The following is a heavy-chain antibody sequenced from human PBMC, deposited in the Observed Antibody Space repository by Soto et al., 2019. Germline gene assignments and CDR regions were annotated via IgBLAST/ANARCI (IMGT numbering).Heavy chain of an antibody. CDR3: AKGGLVRYFDWFRFDY. J-gene: IGHJ4*02. V-gene: IGHV3-23*01. CDR1: GFTFSSYA. CDR2: ISGSGGST. Sequence: QAGGSLRLSCAASGFTFSSYAMSWVRQAPGKGLEWVSAISGSGGSTYYADSVKGRFTISRDNSKNTLYLQMNSLRAEDTAVYYCAKGGLVRYFDWFRFDYWGQGTLVTVSS. D-gene: IGHD3-9*01.